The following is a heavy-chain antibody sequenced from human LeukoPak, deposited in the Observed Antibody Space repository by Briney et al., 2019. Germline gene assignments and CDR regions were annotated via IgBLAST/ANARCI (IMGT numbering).Heavy chain of an antibody. V-gene: IGHV4-59*01. J-gene: IGHJ6*02. Sequence: SETLSLTCTVSGGSISSYYWSWIRQPPGKGLEWIGYIYYSGSTNYNPSLKSRVTISVDTSKNQFTLKLSSVTAADTAVYYCARFIAVAGTFYYGMDVWGQGTTVTVSS. D-gene: IGHD6-19*01. CDR2: IYYSGST. CDR1: GGSISSYY. CDR3: ARFIAVAGTFYYGMDV.